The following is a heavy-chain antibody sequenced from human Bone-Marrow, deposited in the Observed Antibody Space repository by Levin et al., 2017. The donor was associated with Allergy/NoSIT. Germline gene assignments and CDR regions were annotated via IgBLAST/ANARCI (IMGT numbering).Heavy chain of an antibody. Sequence: GESLKISCAASGFTFSSYWMSWVRQAPGKGLEWVANIKQDGSEKYYVDSVKGRFTISRDNAKNSLYLQINSLRAEDTAVYYCARDSRDYDFWSGYYTGYYFDYWGQGTLVTVSS. D-gene: IGHD3-3*01. CDR1: GFTFSSYW. CDR2: IKQDGSEK. V-gene: IGHV3-7*01. CDR3: ARDSRDYDFWSGYYTGYYFDY. J-gene: IGHJ4*02.